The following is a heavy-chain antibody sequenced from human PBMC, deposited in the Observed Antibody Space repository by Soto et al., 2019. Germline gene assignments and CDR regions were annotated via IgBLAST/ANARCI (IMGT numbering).Heavy chain of an antibody. Sequence: QVQLVESGGGVVQPGRSLRLSCAASGFTFSSYGMHWVRQAPGKGLEWVAVISYDGSNKYYADSVKGRFTISRDNSKNTLYLQMNSLRAEDTAVYYCSGDSSGGPLDYWGQGTLVTVSS. CDR1: GFTFSSYG. V-gene: IGHV3-30*03. CDR3: SGDSSGGPLDY. D-gene: IGHD6-19*01. CDR2: ISYDGSNK. J-gene: IGHJ4*02.